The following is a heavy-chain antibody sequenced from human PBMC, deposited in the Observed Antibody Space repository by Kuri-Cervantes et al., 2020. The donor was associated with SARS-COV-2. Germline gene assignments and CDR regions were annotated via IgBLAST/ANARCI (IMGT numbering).Heavy chain of an antibody. V-gene: IGHV3-48*01. Sequence: GGSLRLSCAASGFTFSSYSMNWVRQAPGKGLEWVSCISSSGSSIYYADSVKGRFTISRDNSKNTLYLQMNSLRAEDTAVYYCARDLVRSNWNYCDYWGQGTLVTVSS. CDR3: ARDLVRSNWNYCDY. D-gene: IGHD1-20*01. CDR2: ISSSGSSI. CDR1: GFTFSSYS. J-gene: IGHJ4*02.